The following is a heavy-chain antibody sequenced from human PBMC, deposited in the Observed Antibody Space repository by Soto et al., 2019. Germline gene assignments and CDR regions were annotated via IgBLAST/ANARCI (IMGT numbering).Heavy chain of an antibody. J-gene: IGHJ3*02. Sequence: ASVKVSCKASGYTFTSYAFSWVRQAPGQGLEWMGWISAYNGNTNYAQKFQGRVTMTTETSTSTAYMELRSLRSDDTAVYYCARVWQWVALAFDIWGQGTMVTVSS. V-gene: IGHV1-18*01. CDR2: ISAYNGNT. CDR1: GYTFTSYA. D-gene: IGHD6-19*01. CDR3: ARVWQWVALAFDI.